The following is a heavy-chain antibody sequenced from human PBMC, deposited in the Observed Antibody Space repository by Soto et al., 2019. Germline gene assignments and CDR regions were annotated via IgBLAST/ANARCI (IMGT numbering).Heavy chain of an antibody. CDR1: GGSISSYY. CDR3: AREGRKVLLWFGELLDRHGMDV. Sequence: QVQLQESGPGLVKPSETLSLTCTVSGGSISSYYWSWIRQPPGKGLEWIGYIYYSGSTNYNPSLKSRVTISVDTSKSQCSLKLSSVTAADTDVYYCAREGRKVLLWFGELLDRHGMDVWGQGTTVTVSS. CDR2: IYYSGST. J-gene: IGHJ6*02. V-gene: IGHV4-59*01. D-gene: IGHD3-10*01.